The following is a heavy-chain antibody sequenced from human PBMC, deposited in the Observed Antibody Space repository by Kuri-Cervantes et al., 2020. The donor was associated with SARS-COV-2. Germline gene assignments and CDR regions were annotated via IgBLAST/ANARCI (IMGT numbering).Heavy chain of an antibody. V-gene: IGHV3-7*01. J-gene: IGHJ4*02. CDR1: GFTFSDYY. Sequence: GESLKISCAASGFTFSDYYMSWVRQAPGKGLEWVANIKQDGSEKYYVDSVKGRFTISRDNAKNSLYLQMNSLRAEDTAVYYCARVRSWDEYFDYWGQGTLVTVSS. CDR3: ARVRSWDEYFDY. CDR2: IKQDGSEK. D-gene: IGHD6-13*01.